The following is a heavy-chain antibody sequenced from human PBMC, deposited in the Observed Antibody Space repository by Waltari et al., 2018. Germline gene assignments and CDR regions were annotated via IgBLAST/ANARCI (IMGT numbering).Heavy chain of an antibody. CDR3: ARVDRVTCFDY. D-gene: IGHD2-21*02. J-gene: IGHJ4*02. CDR2: IYYSGST. CDR1: GGSISSSSYY. V-gene: IGHV4-39*07. Sequence: LQLQESGPGLVKPSETLSLTCTVSGGSISSSSYYWGWIRQPPGKGLEWIGSIYYSGSTYYNPSLKSRVTISVDTSKNQFSLKLSSVTAADTAVYYCARVDRVTCFDYWGQGTLVTVSS.